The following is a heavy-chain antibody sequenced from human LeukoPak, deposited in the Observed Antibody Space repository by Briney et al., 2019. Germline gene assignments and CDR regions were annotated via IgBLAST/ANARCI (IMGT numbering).Heavy chain of an antibody. J-gene: IGHJ3*02. CDR3: ARGQEDSSSWWDDAFDI. Sequence: GGSLRLSCAASGFTFSSYSMNWVRQAPGKGLEWVSSISSSSSYIYYADSVKGRFTISRDNAKNSLYLQMNSLRAEDTAVYYCARGQEDSSSWWDDAFDIWGQGTMVTVSS. CDR2: ISSSSSYI. V-gene: IGHV3-21*01. D-gene: IGHD6-13*01. CDR1: GFTFSSYS.